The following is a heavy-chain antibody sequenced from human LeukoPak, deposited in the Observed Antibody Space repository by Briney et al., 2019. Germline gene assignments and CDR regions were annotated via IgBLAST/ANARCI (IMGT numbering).Heavy chain of an antibody. CDR3: AKDSRGSGWYVADY. V-gene: IGHV3-30*18. D-gene: IGHD6-13*01. CDR2: ISYGGSNK. Sequence: GGSLRLSCAASGFTFSSYGMHGVRQAPGKGLEWVAVISYGGSNKYYADSVKGRFTISRDNSKNTLYLQMNSLRAEDTAMYYCAKDSRGSGWYVADYWGQGTLVTVSS. CDR1: GFTFSSYG. J-gene: IGHJ4*02.